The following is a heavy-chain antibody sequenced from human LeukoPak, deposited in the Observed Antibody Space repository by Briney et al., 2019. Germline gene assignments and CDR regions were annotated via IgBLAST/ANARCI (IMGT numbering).Heavy chain of an antibody. V-gene: IGHV3-74*01. CDR3: VGRTPHSYGHNFDY. D-gene: IGHD5-18*01. CDR2: INSDGSST. Sequence: PGGSLRLSCAASGFTFSSYWMHWVRQAPGKGLVWVSRINSDGSSTSYVDSVKGRFTISRDNAKNTLYLQMNRLRAEDTAVYYCVGRTPHSYGHNFDYWGQGTLVTVSS. CDR1: GFTFSSYW. J-gene: IGHJ4*02.